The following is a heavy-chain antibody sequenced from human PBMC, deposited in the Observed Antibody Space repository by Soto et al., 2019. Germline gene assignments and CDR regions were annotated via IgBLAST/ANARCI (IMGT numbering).Heavy chain of an antibody. CDR2: VSAYNGNT. J-gene: IGHJ4*02. V-gene: IGHV1-18*01. D-gene: IGHD3-16*01. CDR1: GYAFSNYA. Sequence: GVSVNVSWKAAGYAFSNYAISWVRQAPGQGLEWMGWVSAYNGNTNYAQKFRGRVTMATDTSTTTAYMELRGLTSDDTAIYYCARDFTGWPPDGVDSWGQGTLVTVSS. CDR3: ARDFTGWPPDGVDS.